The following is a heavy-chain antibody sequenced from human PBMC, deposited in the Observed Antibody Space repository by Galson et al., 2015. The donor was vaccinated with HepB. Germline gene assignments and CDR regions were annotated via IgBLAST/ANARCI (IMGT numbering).Heavy chain of an antibody. CDR1: GFTFSNYG. CDR3: ARTYGDYVLAYFDY. J-gene: IGHJ4*02. V-gene: IGHV3-33*01. Sequence: SLRLSCAASGFTFSNYGMHWVRQAPGKGLEWVASIWFDGNNKYYATSVKGRFTISRDNSKNILYLQMSSLRAEDTAVYYFARTYGDYVLAYFDYWGQGALVTVSS. D-gene: IGHD4-17*01. CDR2: IWFDGNNK.